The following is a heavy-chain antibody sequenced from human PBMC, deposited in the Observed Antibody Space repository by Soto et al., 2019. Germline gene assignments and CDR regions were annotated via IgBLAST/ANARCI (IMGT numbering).Heavy chain of an antibody. D-gene: IGHD1-1*01. Sequence: SVKVSFKASGGTFSSYAISWVRQAPGQGLEWMGGIIPIFGTANYAQKFQGRVTITAGESTSTAYMELSSLRSEDTAVYYCARLGQTGPRIAFDIWGQGTMVTVSS. CDR3: ARLGQTGPRIAFDI. J-gene: IGHJ3*02. CDR1: GGTFSSYA. CDR2: IIPIFGTA. V-gene: IGHV1-69*13.